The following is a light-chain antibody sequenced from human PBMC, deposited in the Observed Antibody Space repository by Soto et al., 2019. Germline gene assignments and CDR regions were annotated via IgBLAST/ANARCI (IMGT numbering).Light chain of an antibody. CDR2: GAS. Sequence: ETVMTQSPATLSVSPGERATLSCRASQSVGSNLAWYQQKPGQAPRLLIYGASTRATGIPDRFSGSGSGTDFTLIINRLEPEDVAIYYCQQYGGSPRITFGQGTRLEIK. J-gene: IGKJ5*01. V-gene: IGKV3-20*01. CDR3: QQYGGSPRIT. CDR1: QSVGSN.